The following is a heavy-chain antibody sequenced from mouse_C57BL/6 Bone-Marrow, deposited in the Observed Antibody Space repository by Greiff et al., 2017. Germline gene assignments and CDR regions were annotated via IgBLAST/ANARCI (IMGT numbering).Heavy chain of an antibody. V-gene: IGHV1-81*01. CDR1: GYTFTSYG. D-gene: IGHD1-1*01. J-gene: IGHJ1*03. CDR2: IYPRSGNT. CDR3: ARNAYYGSSYWDCDG. Sequence: QVQLQQSGAELARPGASVKLSCKASGYTFTSYGISWVKQRTGQGLEWIGAIYPRSGNTYYNEKFKGKATLTADKSSSTAYMELRSLTSEDSAVYVCARNAYYGSSYWDCDGWGTGTTVTVSS.